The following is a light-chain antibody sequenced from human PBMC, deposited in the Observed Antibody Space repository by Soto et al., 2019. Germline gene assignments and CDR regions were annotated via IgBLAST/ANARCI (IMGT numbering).Light chain of an antibody. CDR1: QSISSY. V-gene: IGKV1-39*01. CDR3: QQISITPYT. CDR2: AAS. J-gene: IGKJ2*01. Sequence: DIQMTQSPSSLSASVGDRVTITCRASQSISSYLNWYQQKPGKAPKLLIYAASSLQSGVPSRFSGSGSGTDFTLTISSLQPEDFATYYCQQISITPYTFGQGTKLEIK.